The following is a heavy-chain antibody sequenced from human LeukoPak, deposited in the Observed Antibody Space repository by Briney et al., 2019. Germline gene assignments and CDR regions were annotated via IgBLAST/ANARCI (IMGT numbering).Heavy chain of an antibody. J-gene: IGHJ6*03. CDR2: ISGGGSTI. V-gene: IGHV3-11*01. Sequence: GGSLRLSCAASGFTVSSNYMSWVRQAPGKGLEWVSYISGGGSTIYHADSVKGRFTISRDNGKKSLYLQMNSLRAEDTAVYYCARVRYAGYYMDVWGKGTTVTVSS. CDR1: GFTVSSNY. D-gene: IGHD2-8*01. CDR3: ARVRYAGYYMDV.